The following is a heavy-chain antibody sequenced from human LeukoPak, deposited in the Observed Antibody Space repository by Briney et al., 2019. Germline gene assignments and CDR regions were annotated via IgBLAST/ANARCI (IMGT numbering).Heavy chain of an antibody. CDR1: GDTFSSYA. Sequence: SVKVSCKAPGDTFSSYAISWVRQAPGQGLEWMGGIIPIFGTANYAQKFQGRVTITADESTSTAYMELSSLRSEDTAVYYCARDLYYYDSSGPFDYWGQGTLVTVSS. CDR2: IIPIFGTA. CDR3: ARDLYYYDSSGPFDY. D-gene: IGHD3-22*01. J-gene: IGHJ4*02. V-gene: IGHV1-69*01.